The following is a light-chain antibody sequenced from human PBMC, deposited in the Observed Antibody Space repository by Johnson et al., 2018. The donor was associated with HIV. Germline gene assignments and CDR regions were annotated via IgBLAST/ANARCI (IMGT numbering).Light chain of an antibody. CDR3: GTWDSSLSAGNV. V-gene: IGLV1-51*01. CDR2: DNN. CDR1: SSNIGNNY. Sequence: QSVLTQPPSVSAAPGQKVTISCSGSSSNIGNNYVSWYQQLPGTAPKLLIYDNNKRPSGIPDRFSGSKSGTSATLGITGLQTGDAADYYCGTWDSSLSAGNVFGTGTNVPVL. J-gene: IGLJ1*01.